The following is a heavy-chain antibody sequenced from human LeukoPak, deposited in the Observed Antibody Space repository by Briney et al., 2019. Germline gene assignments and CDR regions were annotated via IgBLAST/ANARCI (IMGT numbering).Heavy chain of an antibody. J-gene: IGHJ4*02. CDR2: VDHSGST. CDR3: ARGIRTGYGY. D-gene: IGHD1-1*01. Sequence: SETLSLTCSVSGGSVSSGNYYWSWIRQPPGKGLEWIGHVDHSGSTTYNPSLKRRVTISLDTSKNQFSLKVMYLTAADTAVYYCARGIRTGYGYWGQGTLVTVSS. CDR1: GGSVSSGNYY. V-gene: IGHV4-61*01.